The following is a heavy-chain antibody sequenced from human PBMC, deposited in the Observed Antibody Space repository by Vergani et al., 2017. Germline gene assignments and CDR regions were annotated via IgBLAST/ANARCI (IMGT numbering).Heavy chain of an antibody. Sequence: QVQLVESGGGVVQPGSSLRLSCAASGFTFSSYAIHWVRQAPGKGLEWVAVVSYDGSNKYYADSVKGRFTISRDNSKNTLFLQLKTLRAEDTGVYYCAKDYNIMGALHYWGQGTLVAVSS. CDR2: VSYDGSNK. CDR1: GFTFSSYA. J-gene: IGHJ4*02. V-gene: IGHV3-30*18. CDR3: AKDYNIMGALHY. D-gene: IGHD5-12*01.